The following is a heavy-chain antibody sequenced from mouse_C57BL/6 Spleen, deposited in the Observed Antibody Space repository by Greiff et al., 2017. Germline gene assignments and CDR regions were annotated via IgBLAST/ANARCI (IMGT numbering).Heavy chain of an antibody. D-gene: IGHD2-3*01. V-gene: IGHV1-54*01. CDR1: GYAFTNYL. J-gene: IGHJ1*03. CDR3: ARSDDGYSWYFDV. Sequence: VKLQQSGAELVRPGTSVKVSCKASGYAFTNYLIEWVKQRPGQGLEWIGVINPGSGGTNYNEKFKGKATLTADKSSSTAYMQLSSLTSEDSAVYFCARSDDGYSWYFDVWGTGTTVTVSS. CDR2: INPGSGGT.